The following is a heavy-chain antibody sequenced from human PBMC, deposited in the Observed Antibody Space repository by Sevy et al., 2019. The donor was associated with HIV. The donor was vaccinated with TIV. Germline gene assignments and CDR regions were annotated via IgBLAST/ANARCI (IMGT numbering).Heavy chain of an antibody. CDR1: GFTFSSYG. CDR2: ISGDGGNT. CDR3: AKTYADTTVDLYYYDS. J-gene: IGHJ4*02. D-gene: IGHD5-18*01. Sequence: GGSLRLSCAASGFTFSSYGMHWVRQAPGNGLEWVALISGDGGNTYYAGSVRGRFTISRDNSKNTLYLQLNSLRADDTAFYYCAKTYADTTVDLYYYDSWGQGILVTVSS. V-gene: IGHV3-30*18.